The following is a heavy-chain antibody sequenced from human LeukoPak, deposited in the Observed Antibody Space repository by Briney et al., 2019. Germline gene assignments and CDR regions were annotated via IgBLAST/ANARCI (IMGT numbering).Heavy chain of an antibody. CDR2: INPSGGST. V-gene: IGHV1-46*01. CDR1: GYTFTNYY. D-gene: IGHD4-23*01. J-gene: IGHJ4*02. Sequence: ASVTVSFTASGYTFTNYYMHWVRQAPGQGLEWMGIINPSGGSTTYAQKFQGRVTMTRDTSTSTVDMELSSLRFEDTAVYYCARRNHGGTQPLLDYWGQGTLVTASS. CDR3: ARRNHGGTQPLLDY.